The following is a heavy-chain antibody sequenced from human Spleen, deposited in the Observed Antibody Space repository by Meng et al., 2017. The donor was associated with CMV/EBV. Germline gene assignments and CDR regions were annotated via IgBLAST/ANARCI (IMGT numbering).Heavy chain of an antibody. CDR1: GGSFIGCY. CDR2: INHSGST. V-gene: IGHV4-34*01. D-gene: IGHD3-22*01. CDR3: ARDLHLTYYYDSGGFDP. J-gene: IGHJ5*02. Sequence: YGGSFIGCYWRWIRQPPGKGLEWIGEINHSGSTNYNPSLKSRVTISVDTSKNQFSLKLSSVTAADTAVYYCARDLHLTYYYDSGGFDPWGQGTLVTVSS.